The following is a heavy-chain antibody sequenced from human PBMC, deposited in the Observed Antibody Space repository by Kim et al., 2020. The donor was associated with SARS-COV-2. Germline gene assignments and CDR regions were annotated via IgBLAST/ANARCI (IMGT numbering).Heavy chain of an antibody. CDR3: ARGVYSGYDFLYYYYYGMDV. V-gene: IGHV4-34*01. Sequence: SETLSLTCAVYGGSFSGYYWSWIRQPPGKGLEWIGEINHSGSTNYNPSLKSRVTISVDTSKNQFSLKLSSVTAADTAVYYCARGVYSGYDFLYYYYYGMDVWGQGTTVTVSS. J-gene: IGHJ6*02. CDR2: INHSGST. CDR1: GGSFSGYY. D-gene: IGHD5-12*01.